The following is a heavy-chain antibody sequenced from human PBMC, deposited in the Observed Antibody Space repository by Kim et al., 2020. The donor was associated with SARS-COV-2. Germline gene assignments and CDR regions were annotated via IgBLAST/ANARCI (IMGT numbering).Heavy chain of an antibody. CDR1: GFTFSTYA. CDR2: ISFDGSNT. CDR3: AKESPPLIWFGELGS. V-gene: IGHV3-30*04. J-gene: IGHJ1*01. Sequence: GGSLRLSCAASGFTFSTYAIHWVRQAPGKGLEWVAVISFDGSNTYYADSVKGRFTISRDNSKNTVDLQMNSLRFEDTALYYCAKESPPLIWFGELGSWGQGTLVTISS. D-gene: IGHD3-10*01.